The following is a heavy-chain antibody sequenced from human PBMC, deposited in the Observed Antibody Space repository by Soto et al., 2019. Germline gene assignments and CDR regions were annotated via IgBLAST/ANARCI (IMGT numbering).Heavy chain of an antibody. D-gene: IGHD3-16*02. J-gene: IGHJ6*02. Sequence: GASVKVSCKASGGTFSSYAISCVRQAPGQGLEWMGGIIPIFGTANYAQKFQGRVTITADESTSTAYMELRSLRSDDTAVYYCARDIYDYVWGSHRYTGMDVWGQGTTVTVSS. CDR3: ARDIYDYVWGSHRYTGMDV. V-gene: IGHV1-69*13. CDR1: GGTFSSYA. CDR2: IIPIFGTA.